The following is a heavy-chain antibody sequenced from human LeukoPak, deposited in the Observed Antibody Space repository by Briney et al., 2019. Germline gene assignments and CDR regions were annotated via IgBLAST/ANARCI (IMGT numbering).Heavy chain of an antibody. V-gene: IGHV3-74*03. J-gene: IGHJ5*02. Sequence: GGSLRLSCVASGFTFGKYWMSWVRQAPGKGLVWVSRINTDGSITTYADSVKGRYTISRDNAKNTLYLQMNSLRDEDTAVYYCASLGTLVPWGQGTLVTVSS. CDR2: INTDGSIT. D-gene: IGHD3-9*01. CDR1: GFTFGKYW. CDR3: ASLGTLVP.